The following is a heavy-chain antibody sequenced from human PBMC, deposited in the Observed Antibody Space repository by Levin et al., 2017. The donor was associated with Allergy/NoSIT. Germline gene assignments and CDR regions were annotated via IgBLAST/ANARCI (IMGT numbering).Heavy chain of an antibody. V-gene: IGHV3-9*01. CDR1: GFTFDDYA. CDR2: ISWNSGSI. CDR3: AREKIGIPDAFDI. D-gene: IGHD3-10*01. Sequence: PGGSLRLSCAASGFTFDDYAMHWVRQAPGKGLEWVSGISWNSGSIGYADSVKGRFTISRDNAKNSLYLQMNSLRTEDTALYYCAREKIGIPDAFDIWGQGTMVIVSS. J-gene: IGHJ3*02.